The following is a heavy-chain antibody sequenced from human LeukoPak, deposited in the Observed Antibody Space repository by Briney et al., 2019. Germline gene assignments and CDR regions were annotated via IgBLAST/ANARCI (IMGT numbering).Heavy chain of an antibody. D-gene: IGHD4-17*01. Sequence: PGGSLRLSCAASGFTFSSYSMNWVRQAPGKGLEWVSSISSSSSYIYYADSVKGRFTISRDNAKNSLYLQMNSLRAEDTAAYYCANTGIKATVTTNYWGQGTLVTVSS. CDR2: ISSSSSYI. J-gene: IGHJ4*02. CDR3: ANTGIKATVTTNY. CDR1: GFTFSSYS. V-gene: IGHV3-21*01.